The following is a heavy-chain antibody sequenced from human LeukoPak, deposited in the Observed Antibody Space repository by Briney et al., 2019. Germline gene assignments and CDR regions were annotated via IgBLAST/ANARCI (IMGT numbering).Heavy chain of an antibody. Sequence: GGTLRLSCAASGFTFSSYGMSWVRQAPGKGLEWVSGINWNGGSTGYADSVKGRFTISRDNAKNSLYLQMNSLRAEDTALYHCARAPYGSGSHFDYWGQGTLVTVSS. CDR1: GFTFSSYG. V-gene: IGHV3-20*01. J-gene: IGHJ4*02. CDR2: INWNGGST. D-gene: IGHD3-10*01. CDR3: ARAPYGSGSHFDY.